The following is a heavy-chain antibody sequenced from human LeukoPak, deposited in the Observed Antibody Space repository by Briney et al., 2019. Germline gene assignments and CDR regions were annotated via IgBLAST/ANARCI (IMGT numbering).Heavy chain of an antibody. J-gene: IGHJ6*03. CDR2: IYPGDSDA. D-gene: IGHD2-21*01. CDR3: ARQVPYENYYYMDV. V-gene: IGHV5-51*01. CDR1: GYSFTSYW. Sequence: GESLKISCKGSGYSFTSYWIGWVRQMPGKGLEWMGIIYPGDSDARYSPSSQGQVTFSADKSISTAYLQWSSLKASDTAMYYCARQVPYENYYYMDVWGKGTTVTVSS.